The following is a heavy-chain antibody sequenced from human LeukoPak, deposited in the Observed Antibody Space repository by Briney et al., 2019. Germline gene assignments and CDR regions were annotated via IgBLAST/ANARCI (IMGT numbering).Heavy chain of an antibody. D-gene: IGHD2-8*01. V-gene: IGHV4-39*01. Sequence: PSETLSLTCTVSGGSIGSTNYYWGWIRQPPGKGLEWIANIYYSGSTNYNPSLKSRVTISVDTSKNQFSLRLNSVTAADTSIYYCARIPTNAVPSAHNGFDIWGQGTMLTVSS. CDR1: GGSIGSTNYY. J-gene: IGHJ3*02. CDR3: ARIPTNAVPSAHNGFDI. CDR2: IYYSGST.